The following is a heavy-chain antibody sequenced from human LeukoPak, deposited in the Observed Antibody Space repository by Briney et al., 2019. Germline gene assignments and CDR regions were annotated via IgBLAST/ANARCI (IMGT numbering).Heavy chain of an antibody. D-gene: IGHD1-26*01. V-gene: IGHV1-69*04. CDR1: GGTFSSYA. CDR2: IIPILGIA. J-gene: IGHJ4*02. Sequence: SVKVSCKASGGTFSSYAISWVRQAPGQGLEWMGRIIPILGIANYAQKFQGRVTITADKSTSTAYMELSSLRSEDTAVYYCARDRVSEWEPDYWGQGTLVTVSS. CDR3: ARDRVSEWEPDY.